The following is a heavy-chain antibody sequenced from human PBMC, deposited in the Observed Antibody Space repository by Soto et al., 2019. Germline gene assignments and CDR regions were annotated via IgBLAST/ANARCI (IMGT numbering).Heavy chain of an antibody. CDR1: GGSFTNYY. V-gene: IGHV4-4*07. J-gene: IGHJ3*02. CDR3: ARLQLPDVTGAFDI. Sequence: LSLTCSVSGGSFTNYYWSWIRQPAGKGLEYIGRINTNGNINYSPSLRSRVTMSVDSSKDQFSLSLTSVTAADTAVYYCARLQLPDVTGAFDIWGQGTMVTVSS. CDR2: INTNGNI. D-gene: IGHD2-21*01.